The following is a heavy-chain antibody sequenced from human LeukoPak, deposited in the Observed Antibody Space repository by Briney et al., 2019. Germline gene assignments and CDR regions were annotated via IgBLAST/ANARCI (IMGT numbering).Heavy chain of an antibody. J-gene: IGHJ3*02. CDR2: ISAGGDIT. D-gene: IGHD5-18*01. Sequence: PGGSLRLSCAVSGFTFSAYVMSWVRQAPGEGLEWVSSISAGGDITYYADSVKGRFTISRDNSRNTLFLQMNSLRAEDTALYYCAKDLARVLGYSYDFSLGGFDIWGQGTMVTVSS. CDR3: AKDLARVLGYSYDFSLGGFDI. V-gene: IGHV3-23*01. CDR1: GFTFSAYV.